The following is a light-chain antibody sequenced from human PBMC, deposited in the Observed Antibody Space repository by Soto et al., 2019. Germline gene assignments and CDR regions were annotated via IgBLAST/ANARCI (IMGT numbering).Light chain of an antibody. J-gene: IGLJ1*01. CDR3: SSYAGGNNFYV. Sequence: QSALTQPPSPSATPGQPVTISCTGTTSDVGGYNYVSWYLQHPGKAPKLMIYEVSKRPSGVPDRFSGSKSGNTASLTVSGLQAEDEADYYCSSYAGGNNFYVFGTGTKVTVL. CDR2: EVS. V-gene: IGLV2-8*01. CDR1: TSDVGGYNY.